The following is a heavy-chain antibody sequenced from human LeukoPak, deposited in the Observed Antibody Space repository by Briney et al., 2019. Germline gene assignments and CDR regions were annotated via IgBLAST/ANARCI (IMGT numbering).Heavy chain of an antibody. CDR3: AKDGSVLLWFGESDGFDI. Sequence: GGSLRLSCAASGFTFSSYAMSWVRQAPGKGLEWVSALRQCGGSTYYADSVNGRFTIPRDNSKNTLYLQMNGLRAEDTAVYYCAKDGSVLLWFGESDGFDIWGQGTMVTVSS. J-gene: IGHJ3*02. D-gene: IGHD3-10*01. CDR2: LRQCGGST. V-gene: IGHV3-23*01. CDR1: GFTFSSYA.